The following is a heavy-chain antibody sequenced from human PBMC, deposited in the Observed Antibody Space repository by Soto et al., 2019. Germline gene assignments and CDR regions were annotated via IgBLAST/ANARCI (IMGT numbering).Heavy chain of an antibody. CDR1: GGTFSSYA. J-gene: IGHJ4*02. Sequence: ASVKVSCKASGGTFSSYAISWVRQAPGQGLEWMGGIIPIFGIANYAQKFQGRVTITADKSTSTAYMELSSLRSEDTAVYYCAGSRGLLLYYFDYWGQGTLVTVSS. CDR2: IIPIFGIA. D-gene: IGHD3-22*01. V-gene: IGHV1-69*10. CDR3: AGSRGLLLYYFDY.